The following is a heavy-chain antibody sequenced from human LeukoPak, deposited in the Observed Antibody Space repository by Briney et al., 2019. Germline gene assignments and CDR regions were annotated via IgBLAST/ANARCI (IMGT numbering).Heavy chain of an antibody. V-gene: IGHV4-30-2*06. J-gene: IGHJ5*02. CDR1: GGSISSGGYS. D-gene: IGHD1-1*01. CDR2: IYHSGST. CDR3: ARATGINWFDP. Sequence: PSQTLSLTCAVSGGSISSGGYSWSWIRQSPGKGLEWIGYIYHSGSTYYNPSLKSRVTISVDRSKNQFSLKLSSVTAADTAVYYCARATGINWFDPWGQGTLVTVSS.